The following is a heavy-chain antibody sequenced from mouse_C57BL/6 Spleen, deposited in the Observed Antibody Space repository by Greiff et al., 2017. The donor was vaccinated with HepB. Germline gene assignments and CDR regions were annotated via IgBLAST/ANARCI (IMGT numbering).Heavy chain of an antibody. J-gene: IGHJ2*01. D-gene: IGHD2-14*01. Sequence: EVKVEESGPGLVKPSQSLSLTCSVTGYSITSGYYWNWIRQFPGNKLEWMGYISYDGSNNYNPSLKNRISITRDTSKNQFFLKLNSVTTEDTATYYCARVGDRGNYFDYWGQGTTLTVSS. CDR1: GYSITSGYY. V-gene: IGHV3-6*01. CDR2: ISYDGSN. CDR3: ARVGDRGNYFDY.